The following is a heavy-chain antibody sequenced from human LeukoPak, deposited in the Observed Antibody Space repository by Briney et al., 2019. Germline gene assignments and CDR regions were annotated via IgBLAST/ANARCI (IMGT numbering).Heavy chain of an antibody. J-gene: IGHJ4*02. CDR3: ACGIAAAGTFDY. CDR2: MNPNSGNT. V-gene: IGHV1-8*01. D-gene: IGHD6-13*01. CDR1: GYTFTSYD. Sequence: GASVKVSCKASGYTFTSYDINWVRQATGQGLEWMGWMNPNSGNTGYAQEFQGRVTMTRNTSISTAYMELSSLRSEDTAVYYCACGIAAAGTFDYWGQGTLVTVSS.